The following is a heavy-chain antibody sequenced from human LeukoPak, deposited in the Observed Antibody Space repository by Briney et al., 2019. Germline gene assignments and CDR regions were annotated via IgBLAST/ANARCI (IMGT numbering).Heavy chain of an antibody. J-gene: IGHJ5*02. D-gene: IGHD2-15*01. CDR3: ATRTYCSGGSCYEVSGWFDP. Sequence: SVKVSCKASGGTFSSYAISWVRQAPGQGLEWMGGIIPIFGTANYAQKFQGRVTITADESTSTAYMELSSLRSEDTAVYYCATRTYCSGGSCYEVSGWFDPWGQGTLVTVSS. CDR2: IIPIFGTA. V-gene: IGHV1-69*13. CDR1: GGTFSSYA.